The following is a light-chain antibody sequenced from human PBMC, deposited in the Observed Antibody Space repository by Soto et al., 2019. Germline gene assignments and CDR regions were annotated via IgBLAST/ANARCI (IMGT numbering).Light chain of an antibody. Sequence: IPMTQSPNTLSVSVGDSVSIPCRASENVNGHLAWYQQRPGKAPKLLIYEASILESGVPSRFSGSGYGTEFTLTISSLQPDDFATYYCQQYYNYPETFGQGT. CDR1: ENVNGH. CDR2: EAS. V-gene: IGKV1-5*03. CDR3: QQYYNYPET. J-gene: IGKJ5*01.